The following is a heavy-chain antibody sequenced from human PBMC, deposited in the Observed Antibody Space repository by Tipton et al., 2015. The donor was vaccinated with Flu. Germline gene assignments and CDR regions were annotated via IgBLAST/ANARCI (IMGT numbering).Heavy chain of an antibody. CDR2: INPSGGST. V-gene: IGHV1-46*01. J-gene: IGHJ6*02. CDR3: AREAYCGGDCYNYYYGMDV. CDR1: GYTFTSYY. Sequence: QLVQSGPEVKKPGASVKVSCTASGYTFTSYYMHWVRQAPGQGLEWMGIINPSGGSTSYAQKFQGRVTMTRDTSTSTVYMELSSLRSEDTAVYYCAREAYCGGDCYNYYYGMDVWGQGTTVTVSS. D-gene: IGHD2-21*01.